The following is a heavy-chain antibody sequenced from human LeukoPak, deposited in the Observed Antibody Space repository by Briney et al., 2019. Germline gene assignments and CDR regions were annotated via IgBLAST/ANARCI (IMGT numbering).Heavy chain of an antibody. D-gene: IGHD2/OR15-2a*01. CDR3: ARGIGGWFDP. J-gene: IGHJ5*02. CDR2: INHSGST. Sequence: KPSETLSLTCAVYGGSFSGYYWSWIRQLPGKGLEWIGEINHSGSTNYNPSLKSRVTISVDTSKNQFSLKLSSVTAADTAVYYCARGIGGWFDPWGQGTLVTVSS. V-gene: IGHV4-34*01. CDR1: GGSFSGYY.